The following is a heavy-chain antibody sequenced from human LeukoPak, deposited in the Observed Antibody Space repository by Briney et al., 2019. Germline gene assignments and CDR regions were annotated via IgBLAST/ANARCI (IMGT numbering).Heavy chain of an antibody. CDR2: INCNGGSQ. CDR1: GVTFDDYD. V-gene: IGHV3-20*04. J-gene: IGHJ4*02. Sequence: GGSPRLFCAAAGVTFDDYDMSGVGQAPGKGLVGCSGINCNGGSQGYADSVTGRFTISRDNDKNSLYLQMTSMRAEATAVYYCARGRIVGATNPLDYWGQGTLVTVSS. CDR3: ARGRIVGATNPLDY. D-gene: IGHD1-26*01.